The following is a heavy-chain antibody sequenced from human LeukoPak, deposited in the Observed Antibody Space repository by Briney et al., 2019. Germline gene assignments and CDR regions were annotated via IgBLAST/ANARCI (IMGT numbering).Heavy chain of an antibody. D-gene: IGHD3-16*02. Sequence: PSETLSLTCAVYGGSFSGYYWSWIRQPPGKGLEWIGEINHSGSTNYNPSLKSRVTISVDTSKNQFSLKLSSVTAADTAVYYCARVRADYVWGSYRRISGPDYWGQGTLVTVSS. J-gene: IGHJ4*02. CDR2: INHSGST. CDR1: GGSFSGYY. CDR3: ARVRADYVWGSYRRISGPDY. V-gene: IGHV4-34*01.